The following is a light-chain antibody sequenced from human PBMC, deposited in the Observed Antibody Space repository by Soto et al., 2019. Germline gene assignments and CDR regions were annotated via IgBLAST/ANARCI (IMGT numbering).Light chain of an antibody. CDR1: QSVNSIY. CDR3: QQYGGSPRT. Sequence: SVLTHSPGTLSLSPGGRATLSCRASQSVNSIYLAWYQQKPGQAPRLLIYGASSRATGIPDRFSGSGSGTDFTLTISRLEPEDFALYYCQQYGGSPRTFGQGTKVDIK. V-gene: IGKV3-20*01. J-gene: IGKJ1*01. CDR2: GAS.